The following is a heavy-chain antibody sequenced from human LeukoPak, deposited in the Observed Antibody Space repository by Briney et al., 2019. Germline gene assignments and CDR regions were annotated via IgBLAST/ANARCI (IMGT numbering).Heavy chain of an antibody. CDR1: GGSISSYY. J-gene: IGHJ4*02. V-gene: IGHV4-4*07. CDR3: ARVDSSGYGPFDY. Sequence: SETLSLTCTVSGGSISSYYWSWIRQAAGKGLEWIGRIYTSGITNHNPSLKSRVTMSVDTSKNQFSLNLRSVTAADTAVYYCARVDSSGYGPFDYWGQGTLVTVSS. D-gene: IGHD3-22*01. CDR2: IYTSGIT.